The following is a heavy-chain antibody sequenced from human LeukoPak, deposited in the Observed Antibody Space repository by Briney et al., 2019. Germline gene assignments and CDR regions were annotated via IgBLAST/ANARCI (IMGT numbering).Heavy chain of an antibody. Sequence: GGSLRLSCAASGFTFTNYWMSWVRQAPGKGLEWVANIKHDGSEKYYVDSVEGRFTISRDNAENPLSLQMNSLRGEDTAVYYCVRALGSSSADYWGQGTLVTVSS. D-gene: IGHD6-6*01. CDR3: VRALGSSSADY. CDR2: IKHDGSEK. V-gene: IGHV3-7*01. J-gene: IGHJ4*02. CDR1: GFTFTNYW.